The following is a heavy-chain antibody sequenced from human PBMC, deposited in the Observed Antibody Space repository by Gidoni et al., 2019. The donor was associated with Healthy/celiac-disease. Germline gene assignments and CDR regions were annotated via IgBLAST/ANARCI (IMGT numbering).Heavy chain of an antibody. Sequence: QVHLQQWGAGLLKPSETLSLTCAVYGGSFSGSYWRWISQPPGKGLKWIGEINHSGSTNYNPTLKSRVTISVETSKNQFSLKLSSVTAADTAVYYCARGVGWRYYGMDVWGQGTTVTVSS. CDR1: GGSFSGSY. J-gene: IGHJ6*02. CDR3: ARGVGWRYYGMDV. CDR2: INHSGST. V-gene: IGHV4-34*01.